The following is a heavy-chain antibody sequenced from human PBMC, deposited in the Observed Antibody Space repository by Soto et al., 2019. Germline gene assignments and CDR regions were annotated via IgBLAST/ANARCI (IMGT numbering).Heavy chain of an antibody. V-gene: IGHV4-31*03. CDR2: IYYSGST. CDR1: GGSISSGGFY. D-gene: IGHD5-12*01. Sequence: SETLSLTCTVSGGSISSGGFYWSWIRHHPGKGLEWIGYIYYSGSTYYNPSLKSRVTISVDTSKNQFSLKLSSVTAADTAVYYCARGSGYESPPHFDYWGQGTLVTVSS. CDR3: ARGSGYESPPHFDY. J-gene: IGHJ4*02.